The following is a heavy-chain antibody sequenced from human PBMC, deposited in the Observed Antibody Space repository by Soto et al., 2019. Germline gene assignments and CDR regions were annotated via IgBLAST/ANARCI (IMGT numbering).Heavy chain of an antibody. CDR3: ARAAINYGDYGYYYGMDV. CDR1: GFTFSSYG. CDR2: IWYDGSNK. J-gene: IGHJ6*02. D-gene: IGHD4-17*01. V-gene: IGHV3-33*01. Sequence: QVQLVESGGGVVQPGRSLRLSCAASGFTFSSYGMHWVRQAPGKGLEWVAVIWYDGSNKYYADSVKGRFTISRDNSKNTLYLQMNSLRAEATAVYSCARAAINYGDYGYYYGMDVWGQGTTVTVSS.